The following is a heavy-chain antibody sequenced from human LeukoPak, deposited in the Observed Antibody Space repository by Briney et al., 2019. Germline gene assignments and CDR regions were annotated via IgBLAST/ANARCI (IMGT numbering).Heavy chain of an antibody. CDR1: GGSFSGYY. J-gene: IGHJ5*02. D-gene: IGHD2-15*01. Sequence: SETLSLTCAVYGGSFSGYYWSWIRQPPGKGLEWIGGINHSGSTNYNPSLKSRVTISVDTSKNQFSLKLSSVTAADTAVYYCARGREDYSKGFDPWGQGTLVTVSS. V-gene: IGHV4-34*01. CDR2: INHSGST. CDR3: ARGREDYSKGFDP.